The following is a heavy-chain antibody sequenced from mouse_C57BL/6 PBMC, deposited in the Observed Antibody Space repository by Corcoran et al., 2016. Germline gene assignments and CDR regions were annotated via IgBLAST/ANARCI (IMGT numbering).Heavy chain of an antibody. CDR3: AGGSSLYAMDY. J-gene: IGHJ4*01. Sequence: QVQLHQSGTELVKTAASVKISFTASGYAFSIYWMNWVKQRPGKGLEWIGQIYPGDGDTNYNGKFQGKATLTADKSSSPAYMQLSSLTSEDSAVYFCAGGSSLYAMDYWGQGTSVTVSS. D-gene: IGHD1-1*01. CDR1: GYAFSIYW. CDR2: IYPGDGDT. V-gene: IGHV1-80*01.